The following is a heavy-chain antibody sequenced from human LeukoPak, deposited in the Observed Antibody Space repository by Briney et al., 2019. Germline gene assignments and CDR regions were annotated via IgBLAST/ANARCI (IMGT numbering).Heavy chain of an antibody. CDR1: WVTFFGFY. V-gene: IGHV3-43*02. CDR3: AKDIAAAGYYFDY. Sequence: GGAPRLFFGAPWVTFFGFYLHRGRHAPRKGLVGVFLISGDGGSTYYADSVKGRFTISRDNSKNSLYLQMNSLRTEDTALYYCAKDIAAAGYYFDYWGQGTLVTVSS. D-gene: IGHD6-13*01. J-gene: IGHJ4*02. CDR2: ISGDGGST.